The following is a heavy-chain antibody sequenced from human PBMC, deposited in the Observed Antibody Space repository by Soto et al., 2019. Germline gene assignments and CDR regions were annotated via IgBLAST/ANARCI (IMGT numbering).Heavy chain of an antibody. Sequence: QVQLVQSGAEVKKPGASVKVSCKASGYTFTSYGFSWVRQAPGQGLEWMGWISTYNGNTNYAQKLQGRVTMTTDTATSRAYMELRSLRSADTAVYYCARSGSGAAYYNHGLDVWGQGTTVTFSS. J-gene: IGHJ6*02. CDR1: GYTFTSYG. CDR3: ARSGSGAAYYNHGLDV. V-gene: IGHV1-18*04. D-gene: IGHD6-25*01. CDR2: ISTYNGNT.